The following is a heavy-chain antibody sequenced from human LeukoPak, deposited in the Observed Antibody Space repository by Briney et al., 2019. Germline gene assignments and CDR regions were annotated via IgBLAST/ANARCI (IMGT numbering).Heavy chain of an antibody. CDR2: VNGGGSST. D-gene: IGHD4-23*01. V-gene: IGHV3-23*01. J-gene: IGHJ4*02. CDR3: AKGPVVTLDS. CDR1: GFTFSGSA. Sequence: GGSLRLSCAASGFTFSGSAMNWVRQAPAKGLEWVSSVNGGGSSTYYADSVKGRFTISRDNSKSTLYLQMNSLRVEDTAVYYCAKGPVVTLDSWGQGTLVTVSS.